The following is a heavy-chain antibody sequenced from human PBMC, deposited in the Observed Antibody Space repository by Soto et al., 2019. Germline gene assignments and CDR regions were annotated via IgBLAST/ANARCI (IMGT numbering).Heavy chain of an antibody. D-gene: IGHD1-1*01. V-gene: IGHV4-31*03. CDR2: IFYSGTT. CDR3: ARGVLY. J-gene: IGHJ4*02. Sequence: QVQLQESGPGLVKPSQTLSLTCTVSGGSFSSGGYFWSWTRQPPGKGLVCIGNIFYSGTTYYNPSLKSRVTISVDTSKNQFSLKLSSVTAADTDVYFCARGVLYWGQGTLVTVSS. CDR1: GGSFSSGGYF.